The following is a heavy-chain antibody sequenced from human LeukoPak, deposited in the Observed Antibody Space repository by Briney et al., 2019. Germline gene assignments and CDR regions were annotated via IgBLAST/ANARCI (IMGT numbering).Heavy chain of an antibody. Sequence: PSETLSLTCTVSGGSIIGYYLSWIRQPPGKGLEWIGSIYYSGSTNYNPSLKSRVTISVETSKNQFSLNLSSVTAADTAVYYCAGGRGFLIDIWGQGTTVTVSS. V-gene: IGHV4-59*12. J-gene: IGHJ3*02. CDR2: IYYSGST. CDR3: AGGRGFLIDI. CDR1: GGSIIGYY. D-gene: IGHD3-10*01.